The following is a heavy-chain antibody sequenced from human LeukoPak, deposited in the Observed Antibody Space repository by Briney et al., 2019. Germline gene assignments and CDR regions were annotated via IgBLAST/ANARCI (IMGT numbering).Heavy chain of an antibody. V-gene: IGHV3-23*01. Sequence: GGSLRLSCAASGFTFSSYAMSWVRQAPGKGLEWVSAISGSGGSTYYADSVKGRFTISRDNSKNTLYLQMNSLRAEDTAVYYCAKESAYISPRNYYFDYWGQGALVTVSS. J-gene: IGHJ4*02. CDR3: AKESAYISPRNYYFDY. CDR2: ISGSGGST. D-gene: IGHD1-14*01. CDR1: GFTFSSYA.